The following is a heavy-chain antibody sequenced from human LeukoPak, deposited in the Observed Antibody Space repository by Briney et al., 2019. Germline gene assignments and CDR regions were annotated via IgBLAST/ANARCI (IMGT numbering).Heavy chain of an antibody. CDR2: ISYDGSNK. CDR1: GFTFSSYA. CDR3: ARALSPFDY. V-gene: IGHV3-30-3*01. Sequence: GRSLRLSCAASGFTFSSYAMHWVRQAPGKGLEWVAVISYDGSNKYYADSVKGRFTISRDNSKNTLYLQMNSLRAEDTAVYYCARALSPFDYWGQGTPVTVSS. J-gene: IGHJ4*02.